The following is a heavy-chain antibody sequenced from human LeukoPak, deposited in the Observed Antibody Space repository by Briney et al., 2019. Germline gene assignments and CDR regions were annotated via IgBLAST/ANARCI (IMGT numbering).Heavy chain of an antibody. V-gene: IGHV4-38-2*02. J-gene: IGHJ6*03. CDR1: GYSISSGDY. CDR2: IYRSRNT. Sequence: SETLSLTGTVSGYSISSGDYWGWIRQPPGKGLEWIGRIYRSRNTYYNPPLKSHATIADDPPKNQFSPKLTAVTAAGTALLYGARLPIGSTSPGVMAGWGKGTTVTVSS. D-gene: IGHD2-2*01. CDR3: ARLPIGSTSPGVMAG.